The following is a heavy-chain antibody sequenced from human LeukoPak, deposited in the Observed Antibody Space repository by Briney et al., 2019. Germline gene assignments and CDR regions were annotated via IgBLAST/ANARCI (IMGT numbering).Heavy chain of an antibody. J-gene: IGHJ4*02. CDR2: IYHSGSS. Sequence: PSETLSLTCAVSGLSISSGYYWGWIRQPPGKGLEWIGSIYHSGSSNYNPSLRSRVAMSVDTSRNQFSLRLTSVTVAGTAVYYCARGSQSFYYDSSGYPFDSWGQGTLVTVSS. CDR1: GLSISSGYY. D-gene: IGHD3-22*01. V-gene: IGHV4-38-2*01. CDR3: ARGSQSFYYDSSGYPFDS.